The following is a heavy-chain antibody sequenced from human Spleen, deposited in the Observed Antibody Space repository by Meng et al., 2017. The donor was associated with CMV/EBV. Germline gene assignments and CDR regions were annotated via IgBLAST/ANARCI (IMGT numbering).Heavy chain of an antibody. J-gene: IGHJ4*02. D-gene: IGHD5-24*01. CDR2: ISNDGSNK. Sequence: GESLKISCADSGFTFRRYVMHWVRQAPGKGLEWVAVISNDGSNKYYTDSVKGRFTISRDNSKNTLYLQMNSLRAEDTAVYYCAKDVEYRRDGPFDYWGQGTLVTVSS. CDR1: GFTFRRYV. V-gene: IGHV3-30*04. CDR3: AKDVEYRRDGPFDY.